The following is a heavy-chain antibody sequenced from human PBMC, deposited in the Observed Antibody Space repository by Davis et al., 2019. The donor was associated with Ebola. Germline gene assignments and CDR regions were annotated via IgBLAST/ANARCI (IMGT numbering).Heavy chain of an antibody. J-gene: IGHJ3*02. Sequence: GESLKISCAASGFTFSSYAMHWVRQAPGKGLEYVSAISSNGGSTYYANSVKGRFTISRDNSKNTLYLQMGSLRAEDMAVYYCARSYGDMDAFDIWGQGTMVTVSS. CDR2: ISSNGGST. D-gene: IGHD4-17*01. CDR3: ARSYGDMDAFDI. CDR1: GFTFSSYA. V-gene: IGHV3-64*01.